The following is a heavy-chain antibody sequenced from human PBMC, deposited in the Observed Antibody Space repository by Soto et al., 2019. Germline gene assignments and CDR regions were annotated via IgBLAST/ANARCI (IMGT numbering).Heavy chain of an antibody. V-gene: IGHV3-53*01. Sequence: PGGSLRLSCAASGFTVSSNYMSWVRQAPGKGLEWVSVIYSGGSTYYADSVKGRFTISRDNSKNTLYLQMNSLRAEDTAVYYCARYIAAAGTDYFDYWGQGTLVTVSS. D-gene: IGHD6-13*01. CDR3: ARYIAAAGTDYFDY. CDR2: IYSGGST. J-gene: IGHJ4*02. CDR1: GFTVSSNY.